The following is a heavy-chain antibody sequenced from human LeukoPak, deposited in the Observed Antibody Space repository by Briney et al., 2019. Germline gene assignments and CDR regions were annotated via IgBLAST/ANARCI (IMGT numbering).Heavy chain of an antibody. CDR3: VTTWGAHYWYFDL. D-gene: IGHD1-26*01. V-gene: IGHV3-21*01. CDR2: ITSSNNYI. CDR1: GFTFSSYS. Sequence: GGSLRLSCAGSGFTFSSYSMNWVRQAPGKGLEWVSSITSSNNYIYYADSMKGRFAISRDNAKDSLYLQMNSLRAEDTAVYYCVTTWGAHYWYFDLWGRGALVTVSS. J-gene: IGHJ2*01.